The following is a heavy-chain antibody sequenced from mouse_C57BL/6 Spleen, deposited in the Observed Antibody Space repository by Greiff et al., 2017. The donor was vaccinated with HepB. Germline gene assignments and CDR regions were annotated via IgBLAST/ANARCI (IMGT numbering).Heavy chain of an antibody. J-gene: IGHJ3*01. V-gene: IGHV5-4*03. CDR3: ASNWAIPKFAY. CDR2: ISDGGSYT. CDR1: GFTFSSYA. D-gene: IGHD4-1*01. Sequence: EVKLMESGGGLVKPGGSLKLSCAASGFTFSSYAMSWVRQTPEKRLEWVATISDGGSYTYYPDNVKGRFTISRDNAKNNLYLQMSHLKSEDTAMYYCASNWAIPKFAYWGQGTLVTVSA.